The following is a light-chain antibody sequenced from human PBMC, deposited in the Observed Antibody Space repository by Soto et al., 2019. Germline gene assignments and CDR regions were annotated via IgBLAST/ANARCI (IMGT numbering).Light chain of an antibody. J-gene: IGLJ1*01. V-gene: IGLV2-14*01. Sequence: QSALTQPASVSGSPGQPITISCTGTSSDVGSFDSVAWYQHNPGKAPKLMIYDVSNRPSGVSSRFSGSKSGNTASLSISGLQTEDEANYYCSSFTTSSTLVFGTGTNVTVL. CDR2: DVS. CDR3: SSFTTSSTLV. CDR1: SSDVGSFDS.